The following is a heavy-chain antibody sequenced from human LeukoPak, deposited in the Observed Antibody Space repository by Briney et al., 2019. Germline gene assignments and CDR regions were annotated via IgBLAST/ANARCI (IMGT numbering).Heavy chain of an antibody. D-gene: IGHD6-13*01. CDR1: GGSISGYF. CDR2: IYYSGSSGST. J-gene: IGHJ5*02. V-gene: IGHV4-59*01. Sequence: SETLSLTCTVSGGSISGYFWSWIRQPPGKGLEWIGYIYYSGSSGSTHYNPSLRSRVTISVDTSKNQFSLKLSSVTAADTAVYYCARDISSSSWFSNWFDPWGQGTLVTVSS. CDR3: ARDISSSSWFSNWFDP.